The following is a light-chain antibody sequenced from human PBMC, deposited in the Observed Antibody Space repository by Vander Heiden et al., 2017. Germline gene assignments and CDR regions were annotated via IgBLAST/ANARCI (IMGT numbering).Light chain of an antibody. CDR3: QAWVNSVIV. CDR2: QVN. J-gene: IGLJ2*01. Sequence: YELTQPPSVSVSPGQTASITRSGDKLGEKYTFWFPPKAGQSPVMVVHQVNKRPSGIPDRFSGSNSSNTAPLSISATQPVDEADYYCQAWVNSVIVFGGGTKLTVL. V-gene: IGLV3-1*01. CDR1: KLGEKY.